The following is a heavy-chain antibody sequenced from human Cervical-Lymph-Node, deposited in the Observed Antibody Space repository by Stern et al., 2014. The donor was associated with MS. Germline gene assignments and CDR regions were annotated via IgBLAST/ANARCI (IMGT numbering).Heavy chain of an antibody. Sequence: VQLVQSGAEVKKPGSSVKVSCEASGGTFTNHGISWVRQAPGQGLEWMGGIIPLFGTTKYAQKFQGRVTITADESTTTAYMELSSLRSEDTAVFYCASHFPNWNPFFDYWGQGTLVTVSS. CDR2: IIPLFGTT. V-gene: IGHV1-69*01. CDR1: GGTFTNHG. CDR3: ASHFPNWNPFFDY. D-gene: IGHD1-1*01. J-gene: IGHJ4*02.